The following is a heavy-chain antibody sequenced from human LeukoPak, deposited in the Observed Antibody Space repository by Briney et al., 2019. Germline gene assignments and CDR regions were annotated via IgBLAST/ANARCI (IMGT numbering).Heavy chain of an antibody. CDR2: IYYSRTT. CDR1: GGSISSSSYS. CDR3: AKPSRGWLQFDSFDI. Sequence: PSETLSLTCTVSGGSISSSSYSWGWIRQPPGKGLEWIGSIYYSRTTYYNPSLKSRVTISVDTSKNQFSLKLSSVTAADTAVYYCAKPSRGWLQFDSFDIWGQGTMVTVSS. D-gene: IGHD5-24*01. V-gene: IGHV4-39*01. J-gene: IGHJ3*02.